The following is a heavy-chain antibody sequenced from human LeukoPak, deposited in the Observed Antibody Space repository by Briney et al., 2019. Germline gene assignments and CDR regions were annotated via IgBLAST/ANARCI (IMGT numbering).Heavy chain of an antibody. CDR3: ARILGLGWFDP. V-gene: IGHV4-38-2*02. D-gene: IGHD3-16*01. CDR1: GYSISSGYY. J-gene: IGHJ5*02. Sequence: SETLSLTCTVSGYSISSGYYWGWIRQPPGKGLEWIGSIYHSGSTYYNPSLESRVTISVDTSKNQFSLKLNSVTAADTAVYYCARILGLGWFDPWGQGTLVTVSS. CDR2: IYHSGST.